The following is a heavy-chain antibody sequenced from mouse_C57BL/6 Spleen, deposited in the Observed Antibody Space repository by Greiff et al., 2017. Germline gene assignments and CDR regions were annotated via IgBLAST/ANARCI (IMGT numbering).Heavy chain of an antibody. CDR2: IDPENGDT. V-gene: IGHV14-4*01. J-gene: IGHJ3*01. D-gene: IGHD1-1*01. CDR3: TTGGYSGSSYGAY. Sequence: VQLQQSGAELVRPGASVKLSCTASGFNIKDDYMHWVKQRPEQGLEWIGWIDPENGDTESASKFQGKATITADTSSNTAYLQLSSLTSEDTAVYYCTTGGYSGSSYGAYWGQGTLVTVSA. CDR1: GFNIKDDY.